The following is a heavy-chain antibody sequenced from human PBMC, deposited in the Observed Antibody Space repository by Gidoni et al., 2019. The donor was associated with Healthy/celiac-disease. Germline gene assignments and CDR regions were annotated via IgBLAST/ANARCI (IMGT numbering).Heavy chain of an antibody. V-gene: IGHV3-33*01. CDR3: ARGERWLQYYYFDY. J-gene: IGHJ4*02. CDR2: IWYDGSNK. Sequence: QVQLVESGGGVVQPGRSLRLSCAASGFTFSSYGMPWVRQAPGKGLEWVAVIWYDGSNKYYADSVKGRFTISRDNSKNTLYLQMNSLRAEDTAVYYCARGERWLQYYYFDYWGQGTLVTVSS. CDR1: GFTFSSYG. D-gene: IGHD5-12*01.